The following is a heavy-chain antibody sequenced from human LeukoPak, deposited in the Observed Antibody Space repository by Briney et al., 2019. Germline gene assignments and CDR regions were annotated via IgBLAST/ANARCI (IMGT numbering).Heavy chain of an antibody. CDR1: GFTFSTYE. Sequence: PGGSLRLSCVASGFTFSTYEMNWVRQAPGKGLEWVSYISGSGGTTYYADSVQGRLTISRDNTKNSLYLQMNSLRAEDTAVYYCARASPQKLGYFDYWGQGTLVTVSS. J-gene: IGHJ4*02. CDR3: ARASPQKLGYFDY. D-gene: IGHD3-16*01. CDR2: ISGSGGTT. V-gene: IGHV3-48*03.